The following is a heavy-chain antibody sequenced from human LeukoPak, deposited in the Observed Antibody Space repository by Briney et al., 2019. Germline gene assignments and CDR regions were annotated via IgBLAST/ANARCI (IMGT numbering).Heavy chain of an antibody. CDR1: GFTFNSYA. V-gene: IGHV3-30-3*01. Sequence: GSLRLSCAASGFTFNSYAMHWVRQAPGKGLEGVALISFDGTNEYYADSVKGRFTISRDYSKNTLYLQMNSLRGEDTAVYYCARSATPYSSGWQTSYWGQGTRVTVSS. J-gene: IGHJ4*02. CDR2: ISFDGTNE. CDR3: ARSATPYSSGWQTSY. D-gene: IGHD2-15*01.